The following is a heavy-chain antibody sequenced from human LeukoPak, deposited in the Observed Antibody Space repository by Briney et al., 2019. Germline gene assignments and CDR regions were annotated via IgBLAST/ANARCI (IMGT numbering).Heavy chain of an antibody. CDR1: GFTVSSNY. J-gene: IGHJ4*02. Sequence: GGSLRLSCAASGFTVSSNYMSWVRQAPGKGLEWVSLIYSGDSTYYADSVKGRFTISRDNSKNTLYLQMNSLRAEDTAVYYCATDHYSYGYFDYWGQGTLVTVS. CDR2: IYSGDST. V-gene: IGHV3-53*01. CDR3: ATDHYSYGYFDY. D-gene: IGHD5-18*01.